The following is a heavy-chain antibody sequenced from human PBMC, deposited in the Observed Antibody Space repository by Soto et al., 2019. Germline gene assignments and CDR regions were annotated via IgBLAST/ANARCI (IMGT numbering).Heavy chain of an antibody. CDR1: GGSFSGYY. CDR3: ATHSSRIDY. J-gene: IGHJ4*02. V-gene: IGHV4-34*01. Sequence: QVQLQQWGAGLLKPSETLSLTCAVYGGSFSGYYWSWIRQPPGKGLEWIGEINHSGSTNYNPSLKCRVTISVDTSKNQFSLKLSSVTAADTAVYYCATHSSRIDYWGQGTLVTVSS. D-gene: IGHD6-13*01. CDR2: INHSGST.